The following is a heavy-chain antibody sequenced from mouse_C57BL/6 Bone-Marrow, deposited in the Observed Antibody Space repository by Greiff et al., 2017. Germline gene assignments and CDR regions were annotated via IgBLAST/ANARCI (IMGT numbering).Heavy chain of an antibody. V-gene: IGHV2-3*01. D-gene: IGHD1-1*01. J-gene: IGHJ3*01. CDR1: GFSLTSYG. CDR3: AKQGNYYGSSYWFAY. Sequence: QVQLKESGPGLVAPSQSLSITCTVSGFSLTSYGVSWVRQPPGKGLEWLGVIWGDGSTNYHSALISRLSISKDNSKSQVFLKLNSRQTDDTATYYCAKQGNYYGSSYWFAYWGQGTLVTVSA. CDR2: IWGDGST.